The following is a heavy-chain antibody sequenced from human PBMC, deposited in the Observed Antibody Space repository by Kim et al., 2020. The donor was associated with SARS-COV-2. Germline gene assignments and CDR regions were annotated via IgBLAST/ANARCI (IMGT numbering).Heavy chain of an antibody. V-gene: IGHV3-33*06. J-gene: IGHJ4*02. Sequence: GGSLRLSCAASGFTFSSYAMHWVRQAPVKGLEWVAVIWYDGSNKYYADSVKGRFTISRDNSKNTLYLQMNSLRAEDTAVYYCAKRGPLDYWGQGTLVTVSS. CDR2: IWYDGSNK. D-gene: IGHD3-10*01. CDR1: GFTFSSYA. CDR3: AKRGPLDY.